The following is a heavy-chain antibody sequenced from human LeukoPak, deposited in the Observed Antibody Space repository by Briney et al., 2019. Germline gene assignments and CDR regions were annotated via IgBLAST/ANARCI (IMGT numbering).Heavy chain of an antibody. D-gene: IGHD2-21*02. CDR3: ARSGVTALSWVDH. CDR1: GGSMSSYY. CDR2: ISYSGST. J-gene: IGHJ5*02. Sequence: SETLSLTCTVFGGSMSSYYWSWIRQPPGKGLEWIGYISYSGSTNYNPSLKSRITISVDTSKNQFSLKLSSVTAADTAVYYCARSGVTALSWVDHWGQGTLVIVSS. V-gene: IGHV4-59*08.